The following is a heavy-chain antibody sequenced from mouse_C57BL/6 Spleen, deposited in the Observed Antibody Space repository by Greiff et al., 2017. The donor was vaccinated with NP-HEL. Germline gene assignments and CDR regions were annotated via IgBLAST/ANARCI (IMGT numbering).Heavy chain of an antibody. D-gene: IGHD1-1*01. Sequence: QVQLKQPGAELVKPGASVKMSCKASGYTFTSYWITWVKQRPGQGLAWIGDIYPGSGSTNYNEKFKSKATLTVDTSSSTAYMQLSSLTSEDSAVYYCSNYYGSPWFAYWGQGTLVTVSA. CDR2: IYPGSGST. J-gene: IGHJ3*01. CDR3: SNYYGSPWFAY. CDR1: GYTFTSYW. V-gene: IGHV1-55*01.